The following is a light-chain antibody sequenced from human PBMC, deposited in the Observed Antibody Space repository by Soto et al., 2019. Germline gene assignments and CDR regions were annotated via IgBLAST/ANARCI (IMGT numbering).Light chain of an antibody. CDR1: SSDVGSYNR. Sequence: QSVLTQPPSVSRSPGQSVAISCTGTSSDVGSYNRVSWYQQPPGAAPKLMIYEVSNRPSGAPDRFSGSKSGNTASLTISGLQAEDEADYYCNSYTGSSTYVFGTGTKVTVL. J-gene: IGLJ1*01. CDR2: EVS. V-gene: IGLV2-18*02. CDR3: NSYTGSSTYV.